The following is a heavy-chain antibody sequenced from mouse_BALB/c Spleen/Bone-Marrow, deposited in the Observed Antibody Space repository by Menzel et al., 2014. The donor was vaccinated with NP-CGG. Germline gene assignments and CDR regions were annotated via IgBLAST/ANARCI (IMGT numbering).Heavy chain of an antibody. Sequence: VQLQQSGAELVKPGASVKLSCTGSGFNIKDTYMHWVKQRPEQGLEWIGRIDPANGNTKYDPKFQGKATITADTSSNXXXXXLSSLTSEDTAVYYCASYYRYSFDYWGQGTTLTVSS. J-gene: IGHJ2*01. CDR2: IDPANGNT. CDR3: ASYYRYSFDY. V-gene: IGHV14-3*02. D-gene: IGHD2-14*01. CDR1: GFNIKDTY.